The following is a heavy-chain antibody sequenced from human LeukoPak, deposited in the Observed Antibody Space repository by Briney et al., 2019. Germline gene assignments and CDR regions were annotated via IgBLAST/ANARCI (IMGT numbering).Heavy chain of an antibody. D-gene: IGHD3-10*01. Sequence: GGSLRLSCAASGFTFDDYAMHWVRQAPGKGLEWVSGISWNSGSIGYAGSVKGRFTISRDNAKNSLYLQMNSLRAEDTALYYCAKDHYYGSGSYYNGRSHFDCWGQGTLVTVSS. V-gene: IGHV3-9*01. J-gene: IGHJ4*02. CDR1: GFTFDDYA. CDR2: ISWNSGSI. CDR3: AKDHYYGSGSYYNGRSHFDC.